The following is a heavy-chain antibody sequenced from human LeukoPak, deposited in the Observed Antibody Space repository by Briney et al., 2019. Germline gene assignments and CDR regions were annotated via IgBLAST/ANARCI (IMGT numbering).Heavy chain of an antibody. CDR3: ARVGDGHSVNYLDS. Sequence: GGSLRLSCAASGFTFTNYGMTWVRQAPGKGLEGVSYISFTSSTVYYADSVKGRFTVSRDNVRSSLYLHMDNLRDADTAIFYCARVGDGHSVNYLDSWGQGTLVTVSS. CDR2: ISFTSSTV. D-gene: IGHD5-24*01. V-gene: IGHV3-48*02. J-gene: IGHJ4*02. CDR1: GFTFTNYG.